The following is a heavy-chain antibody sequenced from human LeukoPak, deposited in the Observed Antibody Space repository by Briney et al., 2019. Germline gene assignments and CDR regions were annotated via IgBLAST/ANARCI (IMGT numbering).Heavy chain of an antibody. CDR2: ISSSGSTI. CDR3: ARGAGLWVYYFDY. J-gene: IGHJ4*02. Sequence: GGSLRLSCAASGFTFSDYYMSWIRQAPGKGLERDSYISSSGSTIYYADSVKGRLTISRDHAKNSLYLQMNSLRAEDTAVYYCARGAGLWVYYFDYWGQGTLVTVSS. D-gene: IGHD5-18*01. CDR1: GFTFSDYY. V-gene: IGHV3-11*01.